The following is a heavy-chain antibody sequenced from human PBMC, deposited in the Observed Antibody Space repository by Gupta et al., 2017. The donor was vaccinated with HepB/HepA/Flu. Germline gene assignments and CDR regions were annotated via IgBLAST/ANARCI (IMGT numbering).Heavy chain of an antibody. CDR1: GFTFNTYW. CDR3: VRHTGTYFDY. Sequence: QLVESGGGSVQPGGSLRLSSAALGFTFNTYWMTWVRQAPGKGLEWVANIKTTGRERYYVDSLKGRFTISRDNAKNSLYLQMNSLRVEDTAVYYCVRHTGTYFDYWGQGTLVTVSS. J-gene: IGHJ4*02. V-gene: IGHV3-7*01. CDR2: IKTTGRER. D-gene: IGHD7-27*01.